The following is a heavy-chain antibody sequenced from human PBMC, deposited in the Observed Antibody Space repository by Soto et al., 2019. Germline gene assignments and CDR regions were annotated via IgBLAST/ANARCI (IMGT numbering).Heavy chain of an antibody. D-gene: IGHD6-13*01. V-gene: IGHV4-59*01. CDR2: VYNSGST. CDR3: ARYRREAVAGYTLDN. J-gene: IGHJ4*02. Sequence: SETLSLTCTVSGGSISSNYWTWIRQPPGKGLEWIGYVYNSGSTNYNPSLKSRVTISEDTSKSQFSLKVNSMTAADTAVYYCARYRREAVAGYTLDNWDQGILVTVSS. CDR1: GGSISSNY.